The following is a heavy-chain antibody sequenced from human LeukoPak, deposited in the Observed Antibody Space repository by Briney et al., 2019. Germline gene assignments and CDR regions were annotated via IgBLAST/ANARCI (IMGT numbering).Heavy chain of an antibody. V-gene: IGHV3-74*01. CDR1: AITLSGFW. Sequence: GGSLRLSYAASAITLSGFWMHRVRPDPGKAQVWVSRISSDGRSTDYADSVKGRFTISRDNAKNTVYLQMNSLRDDDTALYFCVHGDGGSHHWGQGTLVTVSS. D-gene: IGHD4-23*01. J-gene: IGHJ1*01. CDR3: VHGDGGSHH. CDR2: ISSDGRST.